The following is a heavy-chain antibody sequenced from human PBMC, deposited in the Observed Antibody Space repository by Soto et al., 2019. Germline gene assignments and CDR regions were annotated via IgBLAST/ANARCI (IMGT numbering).Heavy chain of an antibody. Sequence: GGSLRLSCAASGFTFSSYAMHWVRQAPGKGLEWVAVISYDGSNKYYADSVKGRFTISRDNSKNTLYLQMNSLRAEDTAVYYCARKPASRIDTAMAYFDYWGQGTLVTVSS. CDR1: GFTFSSYA. D-gene: IGHD5-18*01. J-gene: IGHJ4*02. CDR3: ARKPASRIDTAMAYFDY. CDR2: ISYDGSNK. V-gene: IGHV3-30-3*01.